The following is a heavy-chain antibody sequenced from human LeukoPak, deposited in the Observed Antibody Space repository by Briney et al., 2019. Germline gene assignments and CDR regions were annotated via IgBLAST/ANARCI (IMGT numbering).Heavy chain of an antibody. CDR1: GGTFSSYA. J-gene: IGHJ6*02. CDR2: IIPIFGTA. V-gene: IGHV1-69*06. CDR3: ARGVFGELLPDYYYYGMDV. D-gene: IGHD3-10*02. Sequence: SVKVSCKASGGTFSSYAISWVRQAPGQGLGWMGGIIPIFGTANYAQKFQGRVTITADKSTSTAYMELSSLRSEDTAVYYCARGVFGELLPDYYYYGMDVWGQGTTVTVSS.